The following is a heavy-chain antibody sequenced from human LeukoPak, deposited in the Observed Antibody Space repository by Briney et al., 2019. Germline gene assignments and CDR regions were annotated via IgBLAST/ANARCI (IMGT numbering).Heavy chain of an antibody. D-gene: IGHD3-10*01. Sequence: PSETLSLTCTVSGGSISSYYWSWIRQPPGKGLEWIGYIYYSGSTNYNPSLKSRVTISVDTSKNQFSLRPSSVTAADTAVYYCASYNSGKFGYWGQGTLVTVSS. V-gene: IGHV4-59*01. J-gene: IGHJ4*02. CDR1: GGSISSYY. CDR2: IYYSGST. CDR3: ASYNSGKFGY.